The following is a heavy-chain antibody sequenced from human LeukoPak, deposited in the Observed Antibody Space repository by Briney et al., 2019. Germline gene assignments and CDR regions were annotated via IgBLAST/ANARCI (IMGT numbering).Heavy chain of an antibody. CDR2: IYYSGTT. CDR3: ARVESAAGLDY. D-gene: IGHD1-14*01. V-gene: IGHV4-59*01. J-gene: IGHJ4*02. Sequence: MSSETLSLTCTVSGGSISSYYWSWIRQPPGKGLEWLGYIYYSGTTNYNPSLRSRVAISVDTSKNQFSVKLSSVTAADTAVYYCARVESAAGLDYWGQGTLVTVSS. CDR1: GGSISSYY.